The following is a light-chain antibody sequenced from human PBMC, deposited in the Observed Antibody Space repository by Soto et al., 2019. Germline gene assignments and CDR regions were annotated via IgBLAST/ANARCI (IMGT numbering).Light chain of an antibody. CDR1: SSDVGSYNL. CDR2: EGS. J-gene: IGLJ1*01. Sequence: VLTQPASVSGSPGQSITISCTGTSSDVGSYNLVSWYQQYPGKAPKLMIYEGSKRPSGVSNRFSGSKSGNTASLTISGLQAEDEADYYCCSYAGSYVFGAGTKGTVL. CDR3: CSYAGSYV. V-gene: IGLV2-23*01.